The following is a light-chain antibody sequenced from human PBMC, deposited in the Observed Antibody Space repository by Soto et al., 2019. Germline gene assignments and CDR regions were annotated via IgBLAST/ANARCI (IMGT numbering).Light chain of an antibody. J-gene: IGKJ2*01. CDR3: HPYKASYT. Sequence: DIQMTQSPSTLSASVGDRVTITCRASQSIENWLAWYQQKPGKAPRLLIYDAFTLESGVPSRFSGGGSGTDFTLPISSLQPDDFATYYCHPYKASYTFGQGTRLE. CDR1: QSIENW. CDR2: DAF. V-gene: IGKV1-5*01.